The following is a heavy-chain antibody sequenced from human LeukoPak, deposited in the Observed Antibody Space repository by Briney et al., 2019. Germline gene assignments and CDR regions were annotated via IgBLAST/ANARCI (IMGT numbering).Heavy chain of an antibody. CDR3: ARDPGYCSSTSCYGIYYYGMDV. D-gene: IGHD2-2*01. J-gene: IGHJ6*02. Sequence: GGSLRLSCAASGFTFSSYAMHWVRQAPGKGLEWVAVISYDGSNKYYADSVKGRFTISRDNSKNTLYLQMNSLRAEDTAVYYCARDPGYCSSTSCYGIYYYGMDVWGQGTTITVSS. CDR2: ISYDGSNK. CDR1: GFTFSSYA. V-gene: IGHV3-30*04.